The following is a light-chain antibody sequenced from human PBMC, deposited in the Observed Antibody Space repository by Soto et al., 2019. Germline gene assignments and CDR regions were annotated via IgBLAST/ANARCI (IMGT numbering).Light chain of an antibody. CDR3: QQRNSWPT. J-gene: IGKJ4*01. CDR1: QSVRSN. Sequence: EIVMTQSPATLSVSLGERVTLSCRASQSVRSNLAGYQQKPGQAPRLLIYGASTRATGVPASFSGRGSGTEFTLTISSLQSEDFAVYYCQQRNSWPTFGGGTKVDIK. V-gene: IGKV3-15*01. CDR2: GAS.